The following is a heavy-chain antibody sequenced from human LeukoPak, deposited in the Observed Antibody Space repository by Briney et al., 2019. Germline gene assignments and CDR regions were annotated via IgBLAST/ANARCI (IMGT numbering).Heavy chain of an antibody. J-gene: IGHJ4*02. CDR1: GFTFSSYA. CDR2: IWYDGSNK. Sequence: GGSLRLSCAASGFTFSSYAMSWVRQAPGKGLEWVAVIWYDGSNKYYADSVKGRFTISRDNSKNTLYLQMNSLRAEDTAVYYCASSIAAAGAIDYWGQGTLVTVSS. D-gene: IGHD6-13*01. CDR3: ASSIAAAGAIDY. V-gene: IGHV3-33*08.